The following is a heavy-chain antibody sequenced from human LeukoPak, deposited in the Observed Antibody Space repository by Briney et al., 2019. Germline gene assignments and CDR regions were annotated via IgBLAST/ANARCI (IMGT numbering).Heavy chain of an antibody. J-gene: IGHJ2*01. CDR2: FYTSGTT. Sequence: SENLSCNSSVSGVSASGFSGNWYRQPPGKGLGGIGRFYTSGTTNYNPYLKSRVTLSLDTSKNQVFLKMRSVTAADTAVYYCARTVVTLDWFFYLGGRGTLVSVSS. D-gene: IGHD4-23*01. CDR1: GVSASGFS. CDR3: ARTVVTLDWFFYL. V-gene: IGHV4-4*07.